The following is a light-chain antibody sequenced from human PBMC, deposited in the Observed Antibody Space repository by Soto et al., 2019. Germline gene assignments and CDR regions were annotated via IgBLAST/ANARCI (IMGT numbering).Light chain of an antibody. CDR3: SSYTSSSTPYV. Sequence: QSALTQPASVSGSPGQSITISCTGTSSDVGGYNYVSWYQQHPGKAPKLMIYGVSNRPSGVSNRFSGSKSGNMASLTISGLQAEDEADYYCSSYTSSSTPYVFGTGTKVTVL. CDR1: SSDVGGYNY. J-gene: IGLJ1*01. V-gene: IGLV2-14*01. CDR2: GVS.